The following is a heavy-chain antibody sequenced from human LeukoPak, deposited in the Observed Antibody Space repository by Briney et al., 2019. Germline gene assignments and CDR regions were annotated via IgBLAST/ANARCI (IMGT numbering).Heavy chain of an antibody. J-gene: IGHJ4*02. CDR1: GYTFTGYY. Sequence: APAKVSCKASGYTFTGYYMHWLRQAPGQGLEWMGWINPNSGDTNSARGFQGRVTMTSDTSISTAYMELSGLTSDDTAVYYCARGYSGYDSSYFDFWGQGTLVTVSS. CDR3: ARGYSGYDSSYFDF. CDR2: INPNSGDT. D-gene: IGHD5-12*01. V-gene: IGHV1-2*02.